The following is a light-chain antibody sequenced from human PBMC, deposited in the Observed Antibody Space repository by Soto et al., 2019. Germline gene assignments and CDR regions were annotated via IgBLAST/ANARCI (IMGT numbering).Light chain of an antibody. J-gene: IGKJ2*01. V-gene: IGKV1-9*01. CDR2: AAS. CDR1: QAISSS. CDR3: QHLNDYRYT. Sequence: DVQLTPSPSFLAASVGDRVTITCRARQAISSSLAWYQHNPGKAHKLLTYAASTFQNRVTSSFSGTGSGTEFTLTNSSLQPEDFATYYCQHLNDYRYTFGQGTKVEIK.